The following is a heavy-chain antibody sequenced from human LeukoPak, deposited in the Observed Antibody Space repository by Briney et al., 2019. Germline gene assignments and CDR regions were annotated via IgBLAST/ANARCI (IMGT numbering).Heavy chain of an antibody. CDR2: TWYDGSNK. J-gene: IGHJ4*02. CDR3: AKDSDSSGYYSPFDY. CDR1: GFTLSSYG. D-gene: IGHD3-22*01. V-gene: IGHV3-33*06. Sequence: GGSLRLSCAASGFTLSSYGMHWVRQAPGKGLEWLAVTWYDGSNKYHADSVKGRFTISRDNSKNTLYLQMNSLRAEDTAVYYCAKDSDSSGYYSPFDYWGQGTLVTVSS.